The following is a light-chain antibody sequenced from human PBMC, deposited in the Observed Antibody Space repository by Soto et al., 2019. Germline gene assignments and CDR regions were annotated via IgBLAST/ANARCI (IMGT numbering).Light chain of an antibody. V-gene: IGKV1-27*01. CDR3: QKYYSAPFT. CDR2: AAS. Sequence: DIQMTQSPSSLSASVGDRVTITCRASQAIRNSLAWYQQKPGEVPSLLIYAASTLQPGVPSRFSGSGSGTDFTLTISSLQPEDVATYYCQKYYSAPFTFGPGTKLGIK. J-gene: IGKJ3*01. CDR1: QAIRNS.